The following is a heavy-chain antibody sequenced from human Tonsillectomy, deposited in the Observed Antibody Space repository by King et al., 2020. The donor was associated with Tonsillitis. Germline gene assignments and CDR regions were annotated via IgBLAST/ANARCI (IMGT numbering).Heavy chain of an antibody. CDR3: ARGPPYCSGGSCYSYFDP. CDR2: IKQDGSEK. V-gene: IGHV3-7*01. CDR1: GFTFSTYY. Sequence: VQLVESGGGLVQPGGSLRLSCAASGFTFSTYYMSWFRQAPGKGLEWVANIKQDGSEKYYVDSVEGRFTISRDNAKNSLYLQMNGLRAADTAVYYCARGPPYCSGGSCYSYFDPWGQGTLVTVSS. J-gene: IGHJ5*02. D-gene: IGHD2-15*01.